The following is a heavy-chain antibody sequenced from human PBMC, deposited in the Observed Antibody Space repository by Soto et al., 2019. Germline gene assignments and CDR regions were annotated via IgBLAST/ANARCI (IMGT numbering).Heavy chain of an antibody. CDR2: IWYDGSNK. CDR1: GFTFSSYG. V-gene: IGHV3-33*01. Sequence: PGGSLRLSCAASGFTFSSYGMHWVRKAPGKGLEWVAVIWYDGSNKYYADSVKGRFTISRDNSENTLYLQMNSLRAEDTAVYYCAREDYGGNSYYGMDVWGQGTTVTVSS. J-gene: IGHJ6*02. D-gene: IGHD4-17*01. CDR3: AREDYGGNSYYGMDV.